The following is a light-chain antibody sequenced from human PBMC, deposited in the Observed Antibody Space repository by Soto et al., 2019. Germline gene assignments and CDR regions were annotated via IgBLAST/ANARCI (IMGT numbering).Light chain of an antibody. CDR3: QQSDNLPLT. V-gene: IGKV1-33*01. CDR1: QGIAKY. Sequence: DTQMTQSPSSLSASVGDRVTITCQASQGIAKYLHWYQQKPGKAPKLLIYNASNLQTGVPSRFSGSGSGTDFALTISGLQPEDIATYFCQQSDNLPLTFGGGTKVEIK. CDR2: NAS. J-gene: IGKJ4*01.